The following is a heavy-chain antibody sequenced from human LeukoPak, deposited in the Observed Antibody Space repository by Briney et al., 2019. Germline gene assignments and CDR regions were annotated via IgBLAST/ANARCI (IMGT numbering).Heavy chain of an antibody. CDR1: GGSISSGGYS. D-gene: IGHD5-18*01. J-gene: IGHJ4*02. CDR3: ARGGGYSYCPFFDY. V-gene: IGHV4-30-2*01. CDR2: IYHSGST. Sequence: SETLSLTCTVSGGSISSGGYSWSWIRQPPGKGLEWIGYIYHSGSTYYNPSLKSRVTISVDRSKNQFSLKLSSVTAADAAVYYCARGGGYSYCPFFDYWGQGTLVTVSS.